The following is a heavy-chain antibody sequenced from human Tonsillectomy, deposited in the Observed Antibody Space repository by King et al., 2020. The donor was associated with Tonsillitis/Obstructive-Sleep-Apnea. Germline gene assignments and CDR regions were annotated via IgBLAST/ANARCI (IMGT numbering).Heavy chain of an antibody. CDR1: GGSISSYY. V-gene: IGHV4-59*01. J-gene: IGHJ4*02. CDR2: IYYSGST. Sequence: QLQESGPGLVKPSETLSLTCTVSGGSISSYYWSWIRQPPGKGLEWIGYIYYSGSTNYNPSLKSRVTTSVDTSKNQFSLKRSPVTAADTAVYYCAGDPGIAAAGRYYFDYWGQGTLVTVSS. CDR3: AGDPGIAAAGRYYFDY. D-gene: IGHD6-13*01.